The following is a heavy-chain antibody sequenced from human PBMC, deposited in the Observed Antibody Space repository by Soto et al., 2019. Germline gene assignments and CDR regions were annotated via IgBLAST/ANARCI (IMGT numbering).Heavy chain of an antibody. V-gene: IGHV4-30-4*01. CDR3: ARHPSRRYYDSSGYYYPLVYGMDV. Sequence: SETLSLTCTVSGGSISSGDYYWSWIRQPPGKGLEWIGYIYYSGSTYYNPSLKSRVTISVDTSKNQFSLKLSSVTAADTAVYYCARHPSRRYYDSSGYYYPLVYGMDVWGQGTTVT. D-gene: IGHD3-22*01. J-gene: IGHJ6*02. CDR2: IYYSGST. CDR1: GGSISSGDYY.